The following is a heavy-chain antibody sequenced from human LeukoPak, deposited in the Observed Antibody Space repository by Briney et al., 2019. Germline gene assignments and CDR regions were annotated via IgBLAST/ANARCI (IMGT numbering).Heavy chain of an antibody. J-gene: IGHJ4*02. Sequence: GGSLRLSCEASGFTFSTYIMTWVRRPPGEGLEWGSTIKAGTEATFYADSVKDRFTISRDNSKNTLYLQMNSLRADDTALYFCARDHESSGYPTSDYWGQGDLVTVSS. CDR1: GFTFSTYI. CDR2: IKAGTEAT. D-gene: IGHD3-22*01. CDR3: ARDHESSGYPTSDY. V-gene: IGHV3-23*01.